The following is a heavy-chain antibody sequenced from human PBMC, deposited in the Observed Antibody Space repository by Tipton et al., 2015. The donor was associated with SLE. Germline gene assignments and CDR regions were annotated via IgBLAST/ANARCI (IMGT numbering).Heavy chain of an antibody. CDR1: GGSISSGGYY. V-gene: IGHV4-31*03. D-gene: IGHD5-24*01. CDR3: ASKDGYNSPVAFVI. J-gene: IGHJ3*02. CDR2: IYYSGST. Sequence: TLSLTCTVSGGSISSGGYYCSWFRQHPGKGLEWIGFIYYSGSTYYNPSLKSRVTISVDTSKNQFSLKLSSVTAADTAVYYCASKDGYNSPVAFVIWGQGTMVTVPS.